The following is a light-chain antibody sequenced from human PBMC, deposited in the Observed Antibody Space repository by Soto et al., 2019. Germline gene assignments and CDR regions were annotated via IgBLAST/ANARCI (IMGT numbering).Light chain of an antibody. Sequence: QSVLTQPASVSGSPGQSITISSTGTSSDVGGYNYVSWYQQRPGKAPKFMIYEVTNRPSGVSNRFSGSKSGNTASLTISGLQAEDEADYYCASYTSRGTRVFGTGTKVTVL. J-gene: IGLJ1*01. V-gene: IGLV2-14*01. CDR1: SSDVGGYNY. CDR2: EVT. CDR3: ASYTSRGTRV.